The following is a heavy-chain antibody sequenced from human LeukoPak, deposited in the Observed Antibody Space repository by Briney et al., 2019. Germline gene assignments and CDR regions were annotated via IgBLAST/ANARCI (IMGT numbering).Heavy chain of an antibody. J-gene: IGHJ3*02. CDR1: GLTHSSKY. V-gene: IGHV3-53*01. D-gene: IGHD6-13*01. Sequence: QPGGSLRLSCAASGLTHSSKYMSWVRQAPGKGLEWVSVIYSGGSTYYADSVKGRFTTSRDNYKNTLYLQMNSLRDEHTAVCYCAREGSIAAAGVAFDIWGQGTMVTVSS. CDR2: IYSGGST. CDR3: AREGSIAAAGVAFDI.